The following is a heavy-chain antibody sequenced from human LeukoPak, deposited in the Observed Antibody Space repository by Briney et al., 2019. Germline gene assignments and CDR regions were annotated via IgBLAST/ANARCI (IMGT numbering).Heavy chain of an antibody. V-gene: IGHV1-2*06. CDR3: ARDPYYYDSSGYSDY. CDR1: GYTFTGYY. J-gene: IGHJ4*02. D-gene: IGHD3-22*01. Sequence: ASVKVSCKASGYTFTGYYMHWVRQAPGQGLEWMGRINPNSGGTNYAQKFQGRVTMTRDTSISTAYMELSRLRSDDTAVYYCARDPYYYDSSGYSDYWGQGTLVTVS. CDR2: INPNSGGT.